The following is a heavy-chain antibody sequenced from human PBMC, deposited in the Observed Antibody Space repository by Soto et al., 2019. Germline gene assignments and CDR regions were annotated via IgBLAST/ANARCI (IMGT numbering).Heavy chain of an antibody. CDR1: GYTFSNYG. Sequence: QVQLVQSGAEVKKPGASVKVSCKTSGYTFSNYGLTWVRQAPGQGLEWLGWISGYNGNTNYAHKYHDRITMTTDTSTTTAHVEMRSLRHDNTAVYYWARDPGMARAGSQVGWFDPWGQGTPVTVSP. V-gene: IGHV1-18*01. D-gene: IGHD3-10*01. CDR3: ARDPGMARAGSQVGWFDP. J-gene: IGHJ5*02. CDR2: ISGYNGNT.